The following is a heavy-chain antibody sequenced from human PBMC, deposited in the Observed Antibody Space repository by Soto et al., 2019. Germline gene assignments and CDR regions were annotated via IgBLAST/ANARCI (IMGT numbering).Heavy chain of an antibody. D-gene: IGHD5-18*01. CDR3: ARDKLEDSDGLLDY. CDR2: IYYSGST. Sequence: VQLQESGPGLVKPSQTLPLTCTVSGGSISSGGYYWSWFRQHPGKGLEWIGYIYYSGSTYYNPSLKRRVTISVDTSKNQFSLKLSSVTAADTAVYYCARDKLEDSDGLLDYWGQGTLVTVSS. V-gene: IGHV4-31*03. J-gene: IGHJ4*02. CDR1: GGSISSGGYY.